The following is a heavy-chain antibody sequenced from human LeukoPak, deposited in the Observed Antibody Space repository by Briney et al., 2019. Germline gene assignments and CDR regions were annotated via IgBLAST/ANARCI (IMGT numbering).Heavy chain of an antibody. D-gene: IGHD1-26*01. CDR3: ARDHTPLYSGSYYGWFDP. J-gene: IGHJ5*02. Sequence: GGSLRLSCAASGYTFSSYAMNWVRQAPGKGLEWVSAISGSGGSTYYADSVKGRFTISRDNSKNTLYLQMNSLRAEDTAVYYCARDHTPLYSGSYYGWFDPWGQGTLVTVSS. CDR2: ISGSGGST. CDR1: GYTFSSYA. V-gene: IGHV3-23*01.